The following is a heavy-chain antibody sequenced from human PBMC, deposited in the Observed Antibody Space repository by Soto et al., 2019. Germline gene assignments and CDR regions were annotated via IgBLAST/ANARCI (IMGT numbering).Heavy chain of an antibody. V-gene: IGHV4-39*01. D-gene: IGHD2-2*01. CDR1: GGSISSSSYY. CDR2: IYYSGST. CDR3: ARLSYATADY. J-gene: IGHJ4*02. Sequence: SETLSLTCTVSGGSISSSSYYWGWIRQPPGKGLEWIGSIYYSGSTDYNPSLKSRVTISVDTSKNQFSLKLSSVTTADTAVYYCARLSYATADYWGQGTLVTVSS.